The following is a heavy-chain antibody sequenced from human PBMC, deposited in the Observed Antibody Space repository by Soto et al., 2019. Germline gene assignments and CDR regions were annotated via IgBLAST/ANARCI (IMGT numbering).Heavy chain of an antibody. CDR1: GGTFSIYA. Sequence: GASVKVSCKASGGTFSIYAISWVRQAPGQGREWMGGIIPIFGTANYAQKFQGRVTITSDESPSTAYMELSSRRSVDTAVYYWARGYDTSGYAYGRDVWGQGTTVTVSS. CDR2: IIPIFGTA. D-gene: IGHD3-22*01. J-gene: IGHJ6*02. CDR3: ARGYDTSGYAYGRDV. V-gene: IGHV1-69*13.